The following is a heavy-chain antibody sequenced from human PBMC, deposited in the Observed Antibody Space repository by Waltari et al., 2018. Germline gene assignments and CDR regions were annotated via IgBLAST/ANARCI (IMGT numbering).Heavy chain of an antibody. D-gene: IGHD4-17*01. CDR3: ARDRGPSAVTSFDS. Sequence: QLQLQESGPGLVKPSETLSLTCAVSGGSVSSDDLWSWVRQPPGKGLEWIGDIYHSGTTNYNPSRRSRVTISVDKAKNQFSLKLRSVTAADTAVYYCARDRGPSAVTSFDSWGQGTLVTVSP. J-gene: IGHJ4*02. CDR1: GGSVSSDDL. CDR2: IYHSGTT. V-gene: IGHV4-4*02.